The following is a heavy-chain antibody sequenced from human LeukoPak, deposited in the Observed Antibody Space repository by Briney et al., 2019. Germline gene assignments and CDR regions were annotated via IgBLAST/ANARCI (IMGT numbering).Heavy chain of an antibody. D-gene: IGHD2-15*01. V-gene: IGHV4-4*07. CDR3: ARDDCSGGSCYRGWFDP. J-gene: IGHJ5*02. Sequence: SETLSLTCTVSGGSISSYYWSWIRQPAGKGLEWIGRIYTSGSTNYNPSLKSRVTMSVDTSKNQFSLKLSSVTAADTAVYYCARDDCSGGSCYRGWFDPWGRGTLVTVSS. CDR2: IYTSGST. CDR1: GGSISSYY.